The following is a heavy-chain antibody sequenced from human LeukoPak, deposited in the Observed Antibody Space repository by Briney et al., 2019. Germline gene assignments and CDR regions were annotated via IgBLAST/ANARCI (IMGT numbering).Heavy chain of an antibody. D-gene: IGHD4-17*01. Sequence: ASVKVSCKASGYTFTGYYMHWVRQAPGQGLEWMGWINPNSGGTNYAQKFQGRVTMTRNTSISTAYMELSSLRSEDTAVYYCARGRDGAYDYWGQGTLVTVSS. CDR1: GYTFTGYY. CDR3: ARGRDGAYDY. J-gene: IGHJ4*02. CDR2: INPNSGGT. V-gene: IGHV1-2*02.